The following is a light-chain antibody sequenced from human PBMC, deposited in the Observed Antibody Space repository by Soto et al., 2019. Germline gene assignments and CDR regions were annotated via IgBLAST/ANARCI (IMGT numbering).Light chain of an antibody. CDR1: QSVGSY. CDR3: QHRNNWPPDAT. V-gene: IGKV3-11*01. Sequence: EIVLTQSPGTLSLSPGDSATLSCRASQSVGSYLAWYQQKPGQAPRLLIYGASNRASGIPARFSGSGSGTDFTLTISSLEPEDFAVYFCQHRNNWPPDATFGQGTRLEIK. CDR2: GAS. J-gene: IGKJ2*01.